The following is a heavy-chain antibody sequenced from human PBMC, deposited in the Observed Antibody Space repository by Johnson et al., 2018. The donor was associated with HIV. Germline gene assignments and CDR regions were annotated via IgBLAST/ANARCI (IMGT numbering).Heavy chain of an antibody. Sequence: VQLVESGGGLVQPGGSLRLSCAASGFTFSSYAMSWVRQAPGKGLEWVSAIYSGGSTYYADSVKGRFTISRDNSKNTLYLQMNSLRAEDKAVYYCARETGYGGSWHAFDMLGQGTMVTVSS. CDR3: ARETGYGGSWHAFDM. CDR2: IYSGGST. CDR1: GFTFSSYA. D-gene: IGHD6-13*01. V-gene: IGHV3-23*04. J-gene: IGHJ3*02.